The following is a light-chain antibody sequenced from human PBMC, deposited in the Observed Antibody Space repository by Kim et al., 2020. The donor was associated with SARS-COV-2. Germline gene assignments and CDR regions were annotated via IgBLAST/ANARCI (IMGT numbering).Light chain of an antibody. CDR2: YDR. V-gene: IGLV3-21*04. J-gene: IGLJ1*01. CDR3: QVWDSDNNHGV. Sequence: SYELTQPPSVSVAPGQTATITCCGDNIETKTVNWYQQRPGQVPILVIYYDRKRPSGIPERFSGSNSGDTATLTITRVDAGDEADYYCQVWDSDNNHGVFGPGTKVTVL. CDR1: NIETKT.